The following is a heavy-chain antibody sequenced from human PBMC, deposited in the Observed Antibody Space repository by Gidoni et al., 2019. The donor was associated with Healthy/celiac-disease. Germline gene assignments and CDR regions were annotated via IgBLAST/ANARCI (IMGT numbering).Heavy chain of an antibody. V-gene: IGHV3-23*01. Sequence: EVQLLESEGGLVHPGGSLRLSCAASGFTFSISAMSGVRQAPGKELEWVSAISGSGGSTYYADSVKGRFTISRDNSKNTLYLQMNSLRAEDTAVYYCAKPYYDFWSGYYDDAFDIWGQGTMVTVSS. CDR3: AKPYYDFWSGYYDDAFDI. CDR2: ISGSGGST. J-gene: IGHJ3*02. D-gene: IGHD3-3*01. CDR1: GFTFSISA.